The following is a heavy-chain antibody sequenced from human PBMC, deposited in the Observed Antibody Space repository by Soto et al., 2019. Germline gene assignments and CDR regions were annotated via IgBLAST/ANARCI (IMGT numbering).Heavy chain of an antibody. CDR3: ARHDGFSSGWIFDY. Sequence: NPSETLSLTCTVSGGSISSSSYYWGWIRQPPGKGLEWIGSIYYSGSTYYNPSLKSRVTISVDTSNNQLSLKLRSVTAADTVVYYCARHDGFSSGWIFDYWGHGTLVTVSS. CDR1: GGSISSSSYY. J-gene: IGHJ4*01. D-gene: IGHD6-19*01. CDR2: IYYSGST. V-gene: IGHV4-39*01.